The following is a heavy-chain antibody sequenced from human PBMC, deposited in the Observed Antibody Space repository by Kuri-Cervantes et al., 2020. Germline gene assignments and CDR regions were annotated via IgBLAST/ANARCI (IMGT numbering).Heavy chain of an antibody. J-gene: IGHJ5*02. Sequence: SETLFTCTVSGGSISSGSYYWSWIRQPAGKGLEWIGRIYTSGSTNYNPSLKSRVTISVDTSKNQFSLKLSSVTAADTAVYYCARDLPPTNWFDPWGQGTLVTVSS. V-gene: IGHV4-61*02. CDR3: ARDLPPTNWFDP. CDR1: GGSISSGSYY. CDR2: IYTSGST.